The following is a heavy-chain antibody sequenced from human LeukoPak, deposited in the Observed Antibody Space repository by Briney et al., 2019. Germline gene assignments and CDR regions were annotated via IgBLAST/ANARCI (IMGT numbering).Heavy chain of an antibody. V-gene: IGHV3-21*01. J-gene: IGHJ4*02. D-gene: IGHD5-18*01. CDR2: ISSSSSYI. Sequence: GGSLRLSCAASGFTFSTYSMNWVRQAPGKGLEWVSSISSSSSYIYYADSVKGRFTISRDNAKTSLYLQMISLRAEDTAVYYCARHLSGVTGYTYGRGIDYWGQGTLVTVSS. CDR1: GFTFSTYS. CDR3: ARHLSGVTGYTYGRGIDY.